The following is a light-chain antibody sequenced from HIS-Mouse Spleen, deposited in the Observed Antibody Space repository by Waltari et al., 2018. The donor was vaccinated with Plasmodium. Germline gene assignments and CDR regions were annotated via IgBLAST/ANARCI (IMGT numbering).Light chain of an antibody. V-gene: IGKV3-20*01. CDR2: GAS. CDR1: QSFSSSY. J-gene: IGKJ3*01. Sequence: EIVLTQSPGTLSLSPGERATLSCRASQSFSSSYLAWYQQKPGQAPRRLIYGASSRATGIPDRFSGSGSGTDFTLTISRLEPEDFAVYYCQQYGSSPTFGPGTKVDIK. CDR3: QQYGSSPT.